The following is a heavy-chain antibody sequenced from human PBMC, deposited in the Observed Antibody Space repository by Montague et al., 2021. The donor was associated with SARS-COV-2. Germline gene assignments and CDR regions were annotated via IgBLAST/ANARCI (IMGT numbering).Heavy chain of an antibody. CDR3: ARVGGMEYCSGGNCYLDY. CDR2: ISSSSSYI. Sequence: SLRLSCAASGFTFSSYAMSWVRQAPGEGLEWVSSISSSSSYIYYADSVKGRFTISRDNAKNSLYLQMNSLRAEDTAVYYCARVGGMEYCSGGNCYLDYWGQGTLVTVSS. J-gene: IGHJ4*03. D-gene: IGHD2-15*01. V-gene: IGHV3-21*01. CDR1: GFTFSSYA.